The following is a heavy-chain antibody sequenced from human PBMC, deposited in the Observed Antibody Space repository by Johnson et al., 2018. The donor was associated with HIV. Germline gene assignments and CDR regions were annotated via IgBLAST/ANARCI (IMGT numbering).Heavy chain of an antibody. CDR2: INWNGGST. V-gene: IGHV3-9*01. CDR3: ARVWSGSYYSNAFDI. CDR1: GFSFDDYA. D-gene: IGHD1-26*01. J-gene: IGHJ3*02. Sequence: EVQLVESGGGLVQPGRSLRLSCAASGFSFDDYAMHWVRQVAGKGLEWVSGINWNGGSTGYADSVKGRFTISRDDAKNSLYLQMNSLRAEDTALYYCARVWSGSYYSNAFDIWGQGTMVTVSS.